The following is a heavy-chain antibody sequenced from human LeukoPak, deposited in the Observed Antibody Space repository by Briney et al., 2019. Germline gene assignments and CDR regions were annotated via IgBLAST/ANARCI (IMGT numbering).Heavy chain of an antibody. J-gene: IGHJ5*02. Sequence: GESLKISCEASGYNFPNYWIGWVRQMPGKGLEWMGIIYPGDSDTRYSPSFQGQVTISADKSISTAYLQWSSLKASDTAMYYCARSLPRRYYYDSSGYHSRWFDPWGQGTLVTVSS. CDR3: ARSLPRRYYYDSSGYHSRWFDP. D-gene: IGHD3-22*01. V-gene: IGHV5-51*01. CDR2: IYPGDSDT. CDR1: GYNFPNYW.